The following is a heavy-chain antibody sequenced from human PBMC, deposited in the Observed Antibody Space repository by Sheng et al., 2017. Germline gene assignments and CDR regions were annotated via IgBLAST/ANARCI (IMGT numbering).Heavy chain of an antibody. CDR1: GYSISSGYY. J-gene: IGHJ4*02. Sequence: QVQLQESGPGLVKPLETLSLTCTVSGYSISSGYYWGWIRQPPGKGLEWIGSIYHSGSTYYNPSLKSRVTISVDTSKNQFSLKLSSVTAADTAVYYCARGWWSSKGTPYYFDYWGQGTLVTVSS. V-gene: IGHV4-38-2*02. CDR3: ARGWWSSKGTPYYFDY. D-gene: IGHD2-15*01. CDR2: IYHSGST.